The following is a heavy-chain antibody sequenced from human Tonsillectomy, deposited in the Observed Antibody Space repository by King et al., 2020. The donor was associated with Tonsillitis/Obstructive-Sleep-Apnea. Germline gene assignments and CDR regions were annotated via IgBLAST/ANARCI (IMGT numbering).Heavy chain of an antibody. CDR2: ISYSGNT. CDR1: GDSINSYY. CDR3: AGSKGSGSYFDS. D-gene: IGHD3-3*01. V-gene: IGHV4-59*01. J-gene: IGHJ4*02. Sequence: QLQESGPGLVKPSETLSLTCTVSGDSINSYYWSWIRQPPGKGLEWIGYISYSGNTNYNPSLKSRVTISIDTSKNQFSLKLRSVTAADTAVYYCAGSKGSGSYFDSWGQGTLVTVSS.